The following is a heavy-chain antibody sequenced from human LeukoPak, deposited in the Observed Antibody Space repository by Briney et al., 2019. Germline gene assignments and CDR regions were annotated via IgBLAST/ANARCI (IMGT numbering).Heavy chain of an antibody. Sequence: GESLKISCKGSGYNFTGYWIGWVRQIPGKGLEWMGIIYPGDSDSRYSPSFQGQVTISVDKSISAAYLQWSSLKASDTAMYYCAKMQSSYYYYYGLDVWGQGTTVIVSS. D-gene: IGHD3-10*01. CDR2: IYPGDSDS. V-gene: IGHV5-51*01. J-gene: IGHJ6*02. CDR1: GYNFTGYW. CDR3: AKMQSSYYYYYGLDV.